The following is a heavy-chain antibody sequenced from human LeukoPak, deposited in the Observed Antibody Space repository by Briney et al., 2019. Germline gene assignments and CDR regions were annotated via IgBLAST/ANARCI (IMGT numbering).Heavy chain of an antibody. CDR3: ARGGVVVVPAAKDYYYYMDV. D-gene: IGHD2-2*01. CDR2: INDSGST. V-gene: IGHV4-34*01. J-gene: IGHJ6*03. Sequence: PSETLSLTCAVYGGSLSGYYWSWIRQSPGKGLEWIGEINDSGSTNYNPSLKSRVTISVDTSKNQFSLKLSSVTAADTAVYYCARGGVVVVPAAKDYYYYMDVWGKGTTVTISS. CDR1: GGSLSGYY.